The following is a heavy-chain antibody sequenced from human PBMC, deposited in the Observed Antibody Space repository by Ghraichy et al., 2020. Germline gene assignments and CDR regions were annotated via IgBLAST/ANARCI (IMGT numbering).Heavy chain of an antibody. CDR3: ARHDPRYPYYFDY. D-gene: IGHD2-2*02. J-gene: IGHJ4*02. V-gene: IGHV4-59*08. CDR2: IYYSGST. CDR1: GGSISSYY. Sequence: ETLSLTCTVSGGSISSYYWSWIRQPPGKGLEWIGYIYYSGSTNYNPSLKSRVTISVDTSKNQFSLKLSSVTAADTAVYYCARHDPRYPYYFDYWGQGTLVTVSS.